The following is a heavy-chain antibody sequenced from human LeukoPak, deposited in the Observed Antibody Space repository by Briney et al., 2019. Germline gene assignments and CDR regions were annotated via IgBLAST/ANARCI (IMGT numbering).Heavy chain of an antibody. V-gene: IGHV1-46*01. CDR3: VRDLPVVRGVIPNYLYYYGMDV. CDR2: INPSDGFT. J-gene: IGHJ6*02. Sequence: GASVKVSCKASGYTFTGYYMHWVRQAPGQGLEWMGMINPSDGFTTYAQKFQGRVTMTRDTSTSTVYMELSSLRSEDTAVYYCVRDLPVVRGVIPNYLYYYGMDVWGQGTTVTVSS. CDR1: GYTFTGYY. D-gene: IGHD3-10*01.